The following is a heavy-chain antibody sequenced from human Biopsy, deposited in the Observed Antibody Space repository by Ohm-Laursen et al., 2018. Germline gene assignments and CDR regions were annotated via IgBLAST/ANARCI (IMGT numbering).Heavy chain of an antibody. D-gene: IGHD6-19*01. J-gene: IGHJ4*02. V-gene: IGHV4-59*01. CDR1: DGSINSYY. Sequence: SETLSLTCTVSDGSINSYYWNWIRQPPGKRLEWTGNIYYSGSTNFNPSLKSRVTISVDTSKNQFSLKLSSVTAADTAIYYCARGMRSSGWPYSDSWGQGTLVTVSS. CDR2: IYYSGST. CDR3: ARGMRSSGWPYSDS.